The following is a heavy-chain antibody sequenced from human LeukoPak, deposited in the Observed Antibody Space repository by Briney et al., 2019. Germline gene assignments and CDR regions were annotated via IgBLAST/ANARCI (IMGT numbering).Heavy chain of an antibody. CDR2: IGHFTGDI. D-gene: IGHD1-1*01. J-gene: IGHJ4*01. Sequence: GGSLRLSCVATGFTFKSSSMRWVRQAPGKGLEWVAFIGHFTGDIFYADSVKGRFNISRDDAKDSVYLQMNSLRVDDTAVYFCARDPYTGSMFDYWGHGTLVTVSS. CDR3: ARDPYTGSMFDY. V-gene: IGHV3-21*01. CDR1: GFTFKSSS.